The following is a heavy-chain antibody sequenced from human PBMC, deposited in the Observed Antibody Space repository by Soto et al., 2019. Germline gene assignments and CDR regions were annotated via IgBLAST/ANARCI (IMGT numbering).Heavy chain of an antibody. V-gene: IGHV5-10-1*01. CDR3: ARLTPYSSLYGMDV. J-gene: IGHJ6*02. Sequence: KISCKGSGYNFTNYWISWVRQMPGKGLEWMGRINPSDSYTKYSQSFRGHVTISADKSTSSAYLQWSSLEASDTAMYYCARLTPYSSLYGMDVWGQGTTVTVSS. D-gene: IGHD6-19*01. CDR1: GYNFTNYW. CDR2: INPSDSYT.